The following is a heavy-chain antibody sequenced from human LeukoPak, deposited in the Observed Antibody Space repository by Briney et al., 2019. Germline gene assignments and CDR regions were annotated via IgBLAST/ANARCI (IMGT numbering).Heavy chain of an antibody. CDR3: ARDRDSSGWHEYFDY. CDR1: GGSISSTSSYY. D-gene: IGHD6-19*01. CDR2: IYYSGST. V-gene: IGHV4-61*01. J-gene: IGHJ4*02. Sequence: SETLSLTCTVTGGSISSTSSYYWSWIRQPPGKGLEWIGYIYYSGSTNYNPSLKSRVTISVDTSKNQFSLKLSSVTAADTAVYYCARDRDSSGWHEYFDYWGQGTLVTVSS.